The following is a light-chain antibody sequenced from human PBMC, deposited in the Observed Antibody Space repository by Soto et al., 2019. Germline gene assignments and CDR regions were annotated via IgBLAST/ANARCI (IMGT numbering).Light chain of an antibody. V-gene: IGLV2-14*03. CDR1: SRGVGGYNY. Sequence: QSALTHPASVSGSPGQSITISCTGTSRGVGGYNYVSWYEQHPGNAPKLMIYDVSHRPSGVSDRFSGSKSGNTASLTISGLQAEDEADYYCSSYTSTDTLVVFGGGTKLTVL. CDR2: DVS. J-gene: IGLJ2*01. CDR3: SSYTSTDTLVV.